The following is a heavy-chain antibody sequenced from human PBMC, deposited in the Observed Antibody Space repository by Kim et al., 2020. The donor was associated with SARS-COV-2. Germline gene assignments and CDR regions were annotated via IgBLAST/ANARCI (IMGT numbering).Heavy chain of an antibody. V-gene: IGHV1-24*01. Sequence: ASVKVSCKVSGYTLTELSMHWVRQAPGKGLEWMGGFDPEDGETIYAQKFQGRVTMTEDTSTDTAYMELSSLRSEDTAVYYCATDPFGDYDSSRYTMAAFDIWGQGTMVTVSS. J-gene: IGHJ3*02. D-gene: IGHD3-22*01. CDR2: FDPEDGET. CDR1: GYTLTELS. CDR3: ATDPFGDYDSSRYTMAAFDI.